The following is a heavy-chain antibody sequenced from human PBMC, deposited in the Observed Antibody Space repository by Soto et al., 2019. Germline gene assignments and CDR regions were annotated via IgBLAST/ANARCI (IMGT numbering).Heavy chain of an antibody. CDR3: ARTLPNRQLFDS. V-gene: IGHV4-39*01. Sequence: PSETLSLTCTVSGGSISSSTYYWGWMRQPPGKGLEWIASFFIGGNTYYNPSLKSRVTISVDTSKNQFSLKLSSVTAADTAVYYCARTLPNRQLFDSWSQGTLVTVSS. CDR2: FFIGGNT. D-gene: IGHD1-1*01. CDR1: GGSISSSTYY. J-gene: IGHJ4*02.